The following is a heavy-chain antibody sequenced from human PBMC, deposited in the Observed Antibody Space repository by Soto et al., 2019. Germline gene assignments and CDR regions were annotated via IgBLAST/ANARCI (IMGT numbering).Heavy chain of an antibody. V-gene: IGHV1-8*01. D-gene: IGHD6-13*01. Sequence: QVQLVQSGAEVKKPGASVKVSCKASGYTFTSYDINWVRQATGQGLEWMGWMNPNSGNTGYAQKFQGRVTMTRTTAISTAYMELGRLRSEDTAVYYWATSVAGGRGGWFDPWGQGTLVTVSS. J-gene: IGHJ5*02. CDR3: ATSVAGGRGGWFDP. CDR2: MNPNSGNT. CDR1: GYTFTSYD.